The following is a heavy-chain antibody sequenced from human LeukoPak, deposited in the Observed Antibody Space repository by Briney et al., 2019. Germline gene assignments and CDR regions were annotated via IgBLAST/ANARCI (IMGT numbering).Heavy chain of an antibody. CDR2: ISSGGSP. Sequence: GGSLRLSCAASGFTVTVNYMTWVRQAPGKGLEWVSVISSGGSPYYPGSLRGRFTISRDTPKNTVYLHMNSLRVEDTAVYYCARASRRGDAFDIWGQGTTVTVSS. V-gene: IGHV3-53*01. D-gene: IGHD1-1*01. J-gene: IGHJ3*02. CDR1: GFTVTVNY. CDR3: ARASRRGDAFDI.